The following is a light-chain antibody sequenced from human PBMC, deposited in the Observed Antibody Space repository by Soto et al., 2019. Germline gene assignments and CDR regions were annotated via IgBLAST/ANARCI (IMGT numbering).Light chain of an antibody. CDR3: TSYAGSNTPYV. J-gene: IGLJ1*01. CDR2: EVT. CDR1: SSDVGGYNY. Sequence: LTQPPSASVSPGQSVTISCTGTSSDVGGYNYVSWYQQHPGKAPKLMIFEVTKRPSGVPDRFSGSKSGNTASLTVSGLQAEDEADYYCTSYAGSNTPYVFGTGTKVTVL. V-gene: IGLV2-8*01.